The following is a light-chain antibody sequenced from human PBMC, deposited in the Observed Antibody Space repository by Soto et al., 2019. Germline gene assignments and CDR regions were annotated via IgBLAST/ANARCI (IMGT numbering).Light chain of an antibody. J-gene: IGLJ2*01. Sequence: QSVLTQPPSMSAAPGQKVPISCSGSSYNIGDNFVSWYQHLPGTAPKLLIFDNSQRPSEIPDRFFGSKSGTIATLAITGPQTGDEAVYYCATWDSKLSAVVFGGGTKVTVL. V-gene: IGLV1-51*01. CDR3: ATWDSKLSAVV. CDR1: SYNIGDNF. CDR2: DNS.